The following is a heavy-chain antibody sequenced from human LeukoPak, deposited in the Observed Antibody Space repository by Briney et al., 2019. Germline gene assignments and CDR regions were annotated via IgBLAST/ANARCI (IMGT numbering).Heavy chain of an antibody. J-gene: IGHJ4*02. CDR1: GGSFSGYY. CDR2: INHSGST. Sequence: SETLSLTCAVYGGSFSGYYWSWIRQPPGKGLEWIGEINHSGSTNYNPSLKSRVTMSVDTSKNQFSLKLSSVTAADTAVYYCARDRSYCSSTSCYYYFDYWGQGTLVTVSS. CDR3: ARDRSYCSSTSCYYYFDY. D-gene: IGHD2-2*01. V-gene: IGHV4-34*01.